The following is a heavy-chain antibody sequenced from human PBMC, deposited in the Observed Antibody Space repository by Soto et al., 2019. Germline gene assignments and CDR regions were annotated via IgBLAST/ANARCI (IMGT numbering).Heavy chain of an antibody. CDR3: ARSANPKAVAAHNWFDP. D-gene: IGHD6-19*01. CDR1: GYTFTGYY. Sequence: QVQLVQSGAEVKKLGASVKVSCKASGYTFTGYYMHWVRQAPGQGLEWMGWINPNSGGTNYAQKFQGRVTMTRDTSISTAYMELSRLRSDDTAVYYCARSANPKAVAAHNWFDPWGQGTLVTVSS. CDR2: INPNSGGT. J-gene: IGHJ5*02. V-gene: IGHV1-2*02.